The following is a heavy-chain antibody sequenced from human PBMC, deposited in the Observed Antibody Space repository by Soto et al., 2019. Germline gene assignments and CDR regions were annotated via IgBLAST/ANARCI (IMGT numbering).Heavy chain of an antibody. Sequence: QVQLVQSGAEVKKPGASVKVSCKASGYTFTSYYMHWVRQAPGQGLEWMGIINPSGGSTSYAQKLQGRVTMTRDTSTSTVYMELSSLRSEDTAMYYCARDSEGIRIDYYGSGSDYNVGENWFDPWGQGTLVTVSS. J-gene: IGHJ5*02. V-gene: IGHV1-46*03. D-gene: IGHD3-10*01. CDR3: ARDSEGIRIDYYGSGSDYNVGENWFDP. CDR1: GYTFTSYY. CDR2: INPSGGST.